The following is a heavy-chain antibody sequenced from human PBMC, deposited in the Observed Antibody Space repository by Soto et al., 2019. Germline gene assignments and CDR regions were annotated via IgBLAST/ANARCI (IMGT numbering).Heavy chain of an antibody. Sequence: ASVKVSCKASGGTFSNHAISWVRQAPGQGPEWVGGIIPMFPTADYAQRFQGRVTITADDSTTTVYMELSGLRSEDTAMYYCARDDATYCGGDCYRYFYYGMDVWGQGTTVTVSS. CDR2: IIPMFPTA. V-gene: IGHV1-69*13. J-gene: IGHJ6*02. CDR3: ARDDATYCGGDCYRYFYYGMDV. D-gene: IGHD2-21*02. CDR1: GGTFSNHA.